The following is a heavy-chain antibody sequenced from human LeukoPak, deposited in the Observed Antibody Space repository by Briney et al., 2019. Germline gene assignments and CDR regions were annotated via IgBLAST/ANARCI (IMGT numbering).Heavy chain of an antibody. Sequence: GGSLRLSCAASGFTFSSYAMHWVRQAPGKGLEWVAVISYDGSNKYYADSVKGRFTISRDNSKNTLYLQMNSLRAEDTAVYYCAREDDPQLAFDYWGQGTLVTVSS. D-gene: IGHD6-6*01. CDR1: GFTFSSYA. J-gene: IGHJ4*02. CDR2: ISYDGSNK. V-gene: IGHV3-30-3*01. CDR3: AREDDPQLAFDY.